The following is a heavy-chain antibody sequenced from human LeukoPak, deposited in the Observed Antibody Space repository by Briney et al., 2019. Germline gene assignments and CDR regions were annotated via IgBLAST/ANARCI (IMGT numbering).Heavy chain of an antibody. CDR1: GFTFRTYW. J-gene: IGHJ5*02. Sequence: AGGSLRLSCAASGFTFRTYWMSWVRQAPGKGLEWVANINQAGSEEYYVDSVKGRFSIYRDNAKNSLYLQMNSLRAEDTAVYYCARGHHGDYAWGQGTQVTVSS. CDR3: ARGHHGDYA. CDR2: INQAGSEE. V-gene: IGHV3-7*01. D-gene: IGHD4-17*01.